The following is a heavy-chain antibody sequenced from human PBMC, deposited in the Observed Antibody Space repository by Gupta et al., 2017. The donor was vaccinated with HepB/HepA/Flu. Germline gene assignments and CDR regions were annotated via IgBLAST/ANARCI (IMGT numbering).Heavy chain of an antibody. CDR3: ARDQCSSGRCYADY. CDR1: GFTLSRFG. V-gene: IGHV3-33*01. D-gene: IGHD2-15*01. CDR2: VWYDGTTK. Sequence: QVQLVESGGGVVQPGTSLRLSCATSGFTLSRFGMHWVRQAPGKGLEWVAVVWYDGTTKYYTDSLKGRFTISKDNSKNTLYLQMNSLRGEDTAVYYCARDQCSSGRCYADYWGQGTLVTVSS. J-gene: IGHJ4*02.